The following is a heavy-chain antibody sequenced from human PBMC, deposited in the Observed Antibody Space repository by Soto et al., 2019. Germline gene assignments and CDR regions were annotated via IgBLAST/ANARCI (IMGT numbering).Heavy chain of an antibody. J-gene: IGHJ3*02. CDR3: AKDIGITMVRGVIRPFDI. Sequence: GGSLRLSCAASGFTFSSYAMSWVRQAPGKGLEWVSAISGSGGSTYYADSVKGRFTISRDNSKNTLYLQMNSLRAEDTAVYYCAKDIGITMVRGVIRPFDIWGQGTMVTVSS. D-gene: IGHD3-10*01. CDR2: ISGSGGST. CDR1: GFTFSSYA. V-gene: IGHV3-23*01.